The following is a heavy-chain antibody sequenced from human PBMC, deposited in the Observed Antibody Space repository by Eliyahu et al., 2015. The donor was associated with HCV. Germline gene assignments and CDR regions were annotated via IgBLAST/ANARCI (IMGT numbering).Heavy chain of an antibody. CDR3: ARDPADYWYFDL. D-gene: IGHD2-2*01. CDR1: GFPXSSYS. V-gene: IGHV3-48*02. Sequence: EVQLVESGGGLVQPGGPLSLSCPPLGFPXSSYSMNWXRQAPGKGLEWVSYISSSSXTIYYADSVKGRFTISRDNAKNSLYLQMNSLRDEDTAVYYCARDPADYWYFDLWGRGTLVTVSS. J-gene: IGHJ2*01. CDR2: ISSSSXTI.